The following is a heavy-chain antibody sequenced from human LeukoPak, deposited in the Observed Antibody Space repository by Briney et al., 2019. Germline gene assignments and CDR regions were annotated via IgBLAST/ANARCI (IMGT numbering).Heavy chain of an antibody. V-gene: IGHV4-59*01. CDR1: GGSISSYY. D-gene: IGHD6-13*01. Sequence: SETLSLTCTVSGGSISSYYWSWIRQPPGKGLEWIGYIYYSGSTNYNPSLKSRVTISVDTSKNQFSLKLSSVTAADTAVYYCARDKSFSSSWYVGYFDYWGQGTLVTVSS. J-gene: IGHJ4*02. CDR2: IYYSGST. CDR3: ARDKSFSSSWYVGYFDY.